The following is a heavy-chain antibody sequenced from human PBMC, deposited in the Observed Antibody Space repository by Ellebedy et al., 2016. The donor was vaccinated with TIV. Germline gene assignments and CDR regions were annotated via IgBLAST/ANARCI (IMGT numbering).Heavy chain of an antibody. V-gene: IGHV3-21*01. Sequence: GESLKISXVVSGFTSSSYSMNWVRQASGKELEWVASMSSSTRYIYYADPVKGRFTISRDNAKNTLYLQMNSLRAEDTAVYYCARGPHDYSYYGLSDYWGQGTLVTVSS. CDR3: ARGPHDYSYYGLSDY. J-gene: IGHJ4*02. CDR1: GFTSSSYS. D-gene: IGHD4-11*01. CDR2: MSSSTRYI.